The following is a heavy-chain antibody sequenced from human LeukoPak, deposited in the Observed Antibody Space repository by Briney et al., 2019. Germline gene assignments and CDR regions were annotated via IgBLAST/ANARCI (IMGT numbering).Heavy chain of an antibody. Sequence: GGSLRLSCAASGFTFSRNWMHWVRQAPGEGLVWVSRINEDGSTTNYADSVKGRSTIFRDNAKNTLYLQMNSLRAEDTAVYYCVRDLGGRSGHWGQGTLVTVSS. D-gene: IGHD1-26*01. CDR1: GFTFSRNW. V-gene: IGHV3-74*01. CDR2: INEDGSTT. CDR3: VRDLGGRSGH. J-gene: IGHJ4*02.